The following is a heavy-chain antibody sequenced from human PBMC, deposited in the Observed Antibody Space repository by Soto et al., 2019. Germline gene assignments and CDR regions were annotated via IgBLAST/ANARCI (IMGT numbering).Heavy chain of an antibody. J-gene: IGHJ4*02. CDR1: GGSVRSGDHY. CDR3: ARVERWSTYFNL. V-gene: IGHV4-61*03. D-gene: IGHD2-15*01. Sequence: SETLSLTCTVSGGSVRSGDHYWSWIRQPPGKGLEWIGYIYYSGSANYNPSLKSRVTISVDTSKNHFSLKLSSVTAADTAIYYCARVERWSTYFNLWGQGTQGTV. CDR2: IYYSGSA.